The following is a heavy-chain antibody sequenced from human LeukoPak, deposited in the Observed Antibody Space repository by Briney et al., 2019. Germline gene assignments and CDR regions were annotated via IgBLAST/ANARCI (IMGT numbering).Heavy chain of an antibody. Sequence: SETLSLTCTVSGGSIISNYWSWIRQPPGKGLEWIGHIYYSGTTKYKPSLKSRVTISIDTSKSQFSLKLNSVTAADTAVYYCARHFAYSSSSYFDYWGQGSLVTVSS. CDR3: ARHFAYSSSSYFDY. CDR2: IYYSGTT. D-gene: IGHD6-6*01. J-gene: IGHJ4*02. CDR1: GGSIISNY. V-gene: IGHV4-59*08.